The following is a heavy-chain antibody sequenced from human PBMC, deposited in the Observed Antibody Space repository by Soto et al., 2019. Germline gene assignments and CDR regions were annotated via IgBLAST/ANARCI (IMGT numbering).Heavy chain of an antibody. D-gene: IGHD4-17*01. CDR2: ISSSSSYI. J-gene: IGHJ4*02. CDR1: GFTFSSYS. Sequence: GGSLRLSCAASGFTFSSYSMNWVRQAPGKGLEWVSSISSSSSYIYYADSVKGRFTISRDNAKNSLYLQMNSLRAEDTAVYYCARDPHSTVTTPNDYWGQGTLVTVSS. CDR3: ARDPHSTVTTPNDY. V-gene: IGHV3-21*01.